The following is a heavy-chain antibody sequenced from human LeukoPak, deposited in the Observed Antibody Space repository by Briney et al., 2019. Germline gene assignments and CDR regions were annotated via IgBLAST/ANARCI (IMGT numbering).Heavy chain of an antibody. CDR2: ISGSGGST. J-gene: IGHJ4*02. V-gene: IGHV3-23*01. D-gene: IGHD6-13*01. CDR3: AKDRGMLRIAAAGTLDY. CDR1: GFTFSSYA. Sequence: GGSLRLSCAASGFTFSSYAMSWVRQAPGKGLEWVSAISGSGGSTYYADSVKGRFTISRDNSKNTLYLQMNSLGAEDTAVYYCAKDRGMLRIAAAGTLDYWGQGTLVTVSS.